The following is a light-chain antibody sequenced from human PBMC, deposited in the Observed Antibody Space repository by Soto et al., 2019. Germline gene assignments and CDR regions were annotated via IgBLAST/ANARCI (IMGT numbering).Light chain of an antibody. CDR3: QQYGSLSFT. V-gene: IGKV3-20*01. J-gene: IGKJ3*01. Sequence: EIVLTQSPGTLSLSPGERATLSCRASQSVSSSYLAWYQQKPGQAPRLLIYGASSRATGIPDRFSGSGSGTDFTLTISRLEPEDFAVYYCQQYGSLSFTFGHGTKVDIK. CDR1: QSVSSSY. CDR2: GAS.